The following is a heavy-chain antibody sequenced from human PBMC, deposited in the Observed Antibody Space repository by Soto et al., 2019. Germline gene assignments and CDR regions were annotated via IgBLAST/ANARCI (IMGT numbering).Heavy chain of an antibody. CDR1: GYVFTGYG. D-gene: IGHD3-16*01. Sequence: ASVKVSCKASGYVFTGYGISWVRQAPGQGLEWMGWISPYNGHTEFAQGLQGRLTLTTDTSTTTAFMELSNLRSDDTALYYCARGGSAYHKRLGVAGTIVVWGQGTTVTVYS. V-gene: IGHV1-18*04. CDR2: ISPYNGHT. J-gene: IGHJ6*02. CDR3: ARGGSAYHKRLGVAGTIVV.